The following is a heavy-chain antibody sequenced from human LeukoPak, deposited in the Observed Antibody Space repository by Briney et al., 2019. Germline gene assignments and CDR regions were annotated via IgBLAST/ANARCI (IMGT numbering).Heavy chain of an antibody. CDR3: AKMSITIFGVRHDDLDY. D-gene: IGHD3-3*01. CDR2: IHSDGSRT. Sequence: PGGSLTLSCAASEISFSGYWMHWVRQGPGKGLVWVSRIHSDGSRTNYADSVKGRFTISRDNAKNMLYLQMNSLRAEDTALYYCAKMSITIFGVRHDDLDYWGQGTLVTVSS. V-gene: IGHV3-74*01. CDR1: EISFSGYW. J-gene: IGHJ4*02.